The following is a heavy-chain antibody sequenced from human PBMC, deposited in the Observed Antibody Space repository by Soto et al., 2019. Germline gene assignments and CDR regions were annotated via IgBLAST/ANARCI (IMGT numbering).Heavy chain of an antibody. CDR1: GYTFTSYA. CDR3: ARDSVFDAFDI. J-gene: IGHJ3*02. Sequence: QVQLVQSGAEVKKPGASVKVSCKASGYTFTSYAMHWVLQAPGQRLEWMGWINAGNGNTKYSQKFQGRVTITRDTSASTAYMELSSLRSEDTAVYYCARDSVFDAFDIWGQGTMVTVSS. D-gene: IGHD3-10*01. V-gene: IGHV1-3*01. CDR2: INAGNGNT.